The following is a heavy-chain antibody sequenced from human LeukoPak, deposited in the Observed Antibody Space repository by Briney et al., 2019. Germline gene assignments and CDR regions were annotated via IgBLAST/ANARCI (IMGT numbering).Heavy chain of an antibody. V-gene: IGHV3-21*01. CDR1: GFTFSSYA. D-gene: IGHD6-13*01. J-gene: IGHJ4*02. Sequence: GGSLRLSCAASGFTFSSYAMSWVRQAPGKGLEWVSSISSSSSYIYYADSVKGRFTISRDNAKNSLYLQMNSLRAEDTAVYYCARAPKRYSRGYYFDYWGQGTLVTVSS. CDR2: ISSSSSYI. CDR3: ARAPKRYSRGYYFDY.